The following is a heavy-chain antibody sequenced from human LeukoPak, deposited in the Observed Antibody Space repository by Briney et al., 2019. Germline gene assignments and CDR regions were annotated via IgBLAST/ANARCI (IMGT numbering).Heavy chain of an antibody. Sequence: PGGSLRLSCAASGFTFSTYSMTWVRQAPGKGLEWVSSISSGSSYIYYADSVKGRFTISRDNAKNTLYLQMNSLRAEDTAVYNCARAGGSSGYVRDAFDIWGQGTMVTVSS. CDR2: ISSGSSYI. CDR3: ARAGGSSGYVRDAFDI. CDR1: GFTFSTYS. V-gene: IGHV3-21*01. J-gene: IGHJ3*02. D-gene: IGHD3-22*01.